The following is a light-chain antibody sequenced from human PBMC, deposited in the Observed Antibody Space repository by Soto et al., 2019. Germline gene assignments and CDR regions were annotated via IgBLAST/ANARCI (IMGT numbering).Light chain of an antibody. J-gene: IGKJ1*01. V-gene: IGKV1-6*01. Sequence: IQMTQSPSSLSASVGDRVTITCRASQSISSYLNWYQQKPGKAPKVLIYSASSLQSGVPSRFSGGGSGTDFTLTISSLQPEDFATYYCLQDHDYPLTFGQGTKVDNK. CDR3: LQDHDYPLT. CDR2: SAS. CDR1: QSISSY.